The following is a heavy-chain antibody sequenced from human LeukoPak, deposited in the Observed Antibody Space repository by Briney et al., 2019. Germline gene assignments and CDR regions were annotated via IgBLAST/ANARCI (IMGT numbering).Heavy chain of an antibody. CDR3: ARDICGYNYGCFDS. CDR2: IYYSGST. V-gene: IGHV4-39*07. J-gene: IGHJ4*02. D-gene: IGHD5-18*01. CDR1: GGSISSSSYY. Sequence: SETLSLTCTVSGGSISSSSYYWGWIRQPPGKGLEWIGSIYYSGSTYYNPSLKSRVTISVDTSKNQFSLKLSSVTAADTAVYYCARDICGYNYGCFDSWGQGTLVTVSS.